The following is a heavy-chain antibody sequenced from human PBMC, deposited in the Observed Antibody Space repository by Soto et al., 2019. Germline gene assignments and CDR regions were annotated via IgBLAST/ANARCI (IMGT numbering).Heavy chain of an antibody. J-gene: IGHJ4*02. V-gene: IGHV1-69*01. Sequence: QVQLVQSGAEVKKPGSSVKVSCKASGGTFSSYAISWVRQAPGQGLEWMGGIIPIFGTANYAQKFQGRVTITADESTSTAYMELSSLRSEDTAVYYCARGGHCSSTSCYRGGDFDYWGQGTLVTVSS. CDR2: IIPIFGTA. D-gene: IGHD2-2*02. CDR1: GGTFSSYA. CDR3: ARGGHCSSTSCYRGGDFDY.